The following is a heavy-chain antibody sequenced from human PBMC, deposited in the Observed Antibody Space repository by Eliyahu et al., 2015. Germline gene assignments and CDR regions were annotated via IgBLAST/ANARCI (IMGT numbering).Heavy chain of an antibody. CDR2: MNPNSGNT. Sequence: QVQLVQSGAEVRKPGASVKVSCKASGYTFTSYDINWVRQATGQGLEWMGWMNPNSGNTGYAQKFQGRVTMTRNTSISTAYMELSSLRSEDTAVYYCARDGDDSSGYYSGGMDVWGQGTTVTVSS. D-gene: IGHD3-22*01. V-gene: IGHV1-8*01. CDR3: ARDGDDSSGYYSGGMDV. CDR1: GYTFTSYD. J-gene: IGHJ6*02.